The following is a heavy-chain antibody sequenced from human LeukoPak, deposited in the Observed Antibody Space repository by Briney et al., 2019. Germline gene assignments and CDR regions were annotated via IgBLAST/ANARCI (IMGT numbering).Heavy chain of an antibody. Sequence: GASVKVSCKASGYTFTGYYMHWVRQAPGQGLGWMGWINPNSGGTNYAQKFQGWVTMTRDTSISTAYMELSRLRSDDTAVYYCARAREYSSPFDYWGQGTLVTVSS. J-gene: IGHJ4*02. D-gene: IGHD6-6*01. CDR2: INPNSGGT. V-gene: IGHV1-2*04. CDR1: GYTFTGYY. CDR3: ARAREYSSPFDY.